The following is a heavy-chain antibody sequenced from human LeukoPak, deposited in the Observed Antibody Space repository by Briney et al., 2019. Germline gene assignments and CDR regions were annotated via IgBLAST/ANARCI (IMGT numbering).Heavy chain of an antibody. J-gene: IGHJ5*02. CDR2: IYNNGYSGST. V-gene: IGHV4-59*08. Sequence: PSETLSLTCTVSGGSISSYYWSRIRQPPGKGLEWICYIYNNGYSGSTNYNPSLKSRVTISVDTSKGQFSLKLPSVTAADTAVYYCAGHPRISWFDPWGQGTLVTVSS. CDR1: GGSISSYY. CDR3: AGHPRISWFDP. D-gene: IGHD3-3*02.